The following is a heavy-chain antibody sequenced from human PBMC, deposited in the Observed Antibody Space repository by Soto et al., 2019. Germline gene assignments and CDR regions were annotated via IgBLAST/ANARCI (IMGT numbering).Heavy chain of an antibody. Sequence: QVQLVQSGAEVKKPGSSVKVSCKAPGGTFSTYAISWVRQAPGQGLEWMGGVIPIFGTPKYAHKVQGRVTVSADESKSTGYMELRSLRAEDTAVYYCARSQGGSSSLAIYYYYYYGMDVWGQGTTVTVSS. V-gene: IGHV1-69*01. J-gene: IGHJ6*02. CDR1: GGTFSTYA. CDR3: ARSQGGSSSLAIYYYYYYGMDV. CDR2: VIPIFGTP. D-gene: IGHD2-15*01.